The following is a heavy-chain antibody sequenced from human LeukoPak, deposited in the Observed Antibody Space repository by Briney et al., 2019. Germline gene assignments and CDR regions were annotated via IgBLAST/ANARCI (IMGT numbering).Heavy chain of an antibody. J-gene: IGHJ6*03. Sequence: GRSLRLSCAASGFTFSDYYMSWIRQAPGKGLEWVSYISSSGSTIYYADSVKGRFTISRDNAKNSLYLQMNSLRAEDTAVYYCARVAVWYSGYDLTPYYYYYMDVWGKGTTVTVSS. CDR2: ISSSGSTI. CDR1: GFTFSDYY. D-gene: IGHD5-12*01. CDR3: ARVAVWYSGYDLTPYYYYYMDV. V-gene: IGHV3-11*04.